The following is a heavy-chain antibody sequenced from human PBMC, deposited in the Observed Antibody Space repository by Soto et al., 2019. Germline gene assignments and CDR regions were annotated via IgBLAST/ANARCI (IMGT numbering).Heavy chain of an antibody. J-gene: IGHJ4*02. CDR2: IYDTGTT. CDR1: GASVRSGSYY. D-gene: IGHD4-17*01. V-gene: IGHV4-61*01. Sequence: SETLSLTCTVSGASVRSGSYYWSWVRQPPGRGLEWIGCIYDTGTTNYNPSLKSRVTMSVDTSKNQFSLKLNSLTAADTAAYYCARVEDYGDYFDYWGQGTLVTVSS. CDR3: ARVEDYGDYFDY.